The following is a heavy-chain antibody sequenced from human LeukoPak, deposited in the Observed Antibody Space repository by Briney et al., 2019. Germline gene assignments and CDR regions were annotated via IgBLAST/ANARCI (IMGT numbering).Heavy chain of an antibody. CDR2: INPNSGGT. J-gene: IGHJ5*02. V-gene: IGHV1-2*06. Sequence: ASVKVSCKASGYTFTGYYMHLVRQAPGQGLEWVGRINPNSGGTNYAQKFQGRVTMTRDTSTSTAYMELSRLRSDDTAVYYCARGRREINWFDPWGQGALVTVSS. CDR1: GYTFTGYY. CDR3: ARGRREINWFDP.